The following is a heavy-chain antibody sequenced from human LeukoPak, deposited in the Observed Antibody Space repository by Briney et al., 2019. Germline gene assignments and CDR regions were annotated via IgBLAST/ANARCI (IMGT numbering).Heavy chain of an antibody. V-gene: IGHV3-23*01. D-gene: IGHD3-10*01. CDR3: ARVGYYASGPFSYFDY. CDR1: GFTFSSYA. Sequence: GGSLRPSCAASGFTFSSYAMSWVRQGPGKGLEWVSGISNDGVNTNYANSVKGRFTISRDNSKNTLYLQMNSLSVEDTAVYYCARVGYYASGPFSYFDYWGQGTLVTVSS. J-gene: IGHJ4*02. CDR2: ISNDGVNT.